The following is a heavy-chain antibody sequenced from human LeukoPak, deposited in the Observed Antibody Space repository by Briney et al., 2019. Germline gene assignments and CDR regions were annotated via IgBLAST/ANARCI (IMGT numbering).Heavy chain of an antibody. D-gene: IGHD1-26*01. CDR2: IRSNSDGGTI. Sequence: GGSLRLSCATSGFTFSNAWMNWVRQAPGKGLEWVGRIRSNSDGGTIDYAAPVKGRFTLSRDDSKTTLYLQMNSLRAEDTAIYYCAKGMGVTTVFDHWGQGTLVTVSP. J-gene: IGHJ4*02. V-gene: IGHV3-15*07. CDR3: AKGMGVTTVFDH. CDR1: GFTFSNAW.